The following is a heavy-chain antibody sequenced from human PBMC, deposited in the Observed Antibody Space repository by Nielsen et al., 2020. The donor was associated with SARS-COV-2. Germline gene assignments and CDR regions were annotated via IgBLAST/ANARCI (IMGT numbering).Heavy chain of an antibody. V-gene: IGHV3-21*01. J-gene: IGHJ6*02. CDR3: ARREDIVLMVYESYGMDV. Sequence: WIRQPPGKGLEWVSSISSSSSYIYYADSVKGRFTISRDNAKNSLYLQMNSLRAEDTAVYYCARREDIVLMVYESYGMDVWGQGTTVTVSS. CDR2: ISSSSSYI. D-gene: IGHD2-8*01.